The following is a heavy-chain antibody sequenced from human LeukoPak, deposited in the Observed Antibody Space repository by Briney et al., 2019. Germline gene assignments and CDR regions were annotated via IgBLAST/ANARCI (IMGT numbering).Heavy chain of an antibody. V-gene: IGHV4-4*07. CDR2: IYTSGST. Sequence: SETLSLTCTVSGGSISSYYWSWIRQPAGKGLEWIGRIYTSGSTNYNPSLKSRVTMSVDTSKNQFSLKLSSVTAADTAVYYCARDGAIAAAGDWYFDLWGRGTLVTVSS. CDR1: GGSISSYY. J-gene: IGHJ2*01. D-gene: IGHD6-13*01. CDR3: ARDGAIAAAGDWYFDL.